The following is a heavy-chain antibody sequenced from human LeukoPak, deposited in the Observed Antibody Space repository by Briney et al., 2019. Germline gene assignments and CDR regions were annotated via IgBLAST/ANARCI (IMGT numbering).Heavy chain of an antibody. V-gene: IGHV3-33*01. CDR2: IWYDGSNK. CDR1: GFIFSNNG. Sequence: PGRSLRLSCAASGFIFSNNGMHWVRQAPGKGLEWVAVIWYDGSNKYYADSVKARFTISRDNSKNTRYWQMTSLRVEDTAVSYCARRETLNWFDPWGQGTLVTVSS. CDR3: ARRETLNWFDP. J-gene: IGHJ5*02. D-gene: IGHD1-26*01.